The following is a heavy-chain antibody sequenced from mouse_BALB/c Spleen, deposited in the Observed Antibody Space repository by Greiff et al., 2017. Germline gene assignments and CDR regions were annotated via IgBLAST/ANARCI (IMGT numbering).Heavy chain of an antibody. V-gene: IGHV14-4*02. CDR3: NPTATYFDV. J-gene: IGHJ1*01. CDR2: IDPENGDT. CDR1: GFNIKDYY. Sequence: VQLQQPGAELVRPGASVKLSCTASGFNIKDYYMHWVKQRPEQGLEWIGWIDPENGDTEYAPKFQGKATMTADTSSNTAYLQLSSLTSEDTAVYYCNPTATYFDVWGAGTTVTVSS. D-gene: IGHD1-2*01.